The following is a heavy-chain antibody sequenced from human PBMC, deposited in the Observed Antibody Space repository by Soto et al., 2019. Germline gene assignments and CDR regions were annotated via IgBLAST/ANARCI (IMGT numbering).Heavy chain of an antibody. CDR2: IWYDGSNK. J-gene: IGHJ4*02. Sequence: QVQLVESGGGVVQPGRSLRLSCAASGFTFSSYGMHWVRQAPGKGLEWVAVIWYDGSNKYYADSVKGRFTISRDNSKNTLYLQMNSLRAEDTAVYYCARVYYYGSGSYYNVPYYFDYWGQGTLVTVSS. CDR3: ARVYYYGSGSYYNVPYYFDY. D-gene: IGHD3-10*01. CDR1: GFTFSSYG. V-gene: IGHV3-33*01.